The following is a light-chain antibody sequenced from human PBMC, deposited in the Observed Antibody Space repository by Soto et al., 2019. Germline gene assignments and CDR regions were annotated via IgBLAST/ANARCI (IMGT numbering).Light chain of an antibody. CDR3: AARDERLSGVL. CDR2: RNN. V-gene: IGLV1-47*01. CDR1: ISNIGSNY. J-gene: IGLJ2*01. Sequence: QSVLTQPPSASGTPGQRVTISCSGSISNIGSNYVYWYHQLPGTAPQLLIYRNNRRPSGVPDRFSGSRFGTSASLAIGGLRSEAEADYYCAARDERLSGVLFGGGTKLTVL.